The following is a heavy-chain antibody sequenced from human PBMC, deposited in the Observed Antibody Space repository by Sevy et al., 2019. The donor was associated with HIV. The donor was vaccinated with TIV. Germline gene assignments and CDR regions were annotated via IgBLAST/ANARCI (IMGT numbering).Heavy chain of an antibody. CDR3: AGGRFDSSGSFDAFDM. Sequence: GGSLRLSCAASGITFNNYAMNWVRQAPGKGLDWVSTIFGSGGTTYYADSVKGRFTISRDNSKNTLYLQMNSLRTEDTALYYCAGGRFDSSGSFDAFDMWGHGTMVTVS. J-gene: IGHJ3*02. D-gene: IGHD3-22*01. CDR2: IFGSGGTT. V-gene: IGHV3-23*01. CDR1: GITFNNYA.